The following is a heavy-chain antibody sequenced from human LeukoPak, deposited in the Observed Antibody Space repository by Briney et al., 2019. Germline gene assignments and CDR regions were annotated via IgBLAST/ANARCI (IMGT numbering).Heavy chain of an antibody. J-gene: IGHJ4*02. D-gene: IGHD2-15*01. V-gene: IGHV3-23*01. Sequence: GSLRLSCAASGFTFSTYYLTWVRQAPGKGLEWVSGISGSGGSTFYADSVKGRFTVSRDNSKNSLYLQMNSLRAEDTAVYYCVRRYCSSSSCTLDSWGQGTLVTVSS. CDR3: VRRYCSSSSCTLDS. CDR1: GFTFSTYY. CDR2: ISGSGGST.